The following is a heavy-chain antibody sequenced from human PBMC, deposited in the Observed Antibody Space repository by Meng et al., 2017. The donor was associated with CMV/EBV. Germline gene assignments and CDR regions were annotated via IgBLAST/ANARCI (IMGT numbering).Heavy chain of an antibody. V-gene: IGHV2-5*02. CDR3: AHRGSYGYHGY. J-gene: IGHJ4*02. Sequence: PLQASGPTLVKPLPAFTLTCTLSGFSLSNSGVGVGWIRQPPGKALEWLALIYWDDDKRYSPSLKSRLTIAKDTSKNQVVLTMTNMDPVDTATYYCAHRGSYGYHGYWGQGTLVTVSS. CDR1: GFSLSNSGVG. CDR2: IYWDDDK. D-gene: IGHD5-18*01.